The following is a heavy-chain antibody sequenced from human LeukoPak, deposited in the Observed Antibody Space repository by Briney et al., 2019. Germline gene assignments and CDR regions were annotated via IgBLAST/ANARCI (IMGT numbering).Heavy chain of an antibody. Sequence: GGSLRLSCAASGFTFSMFWMSWVRQAPGKGLEWVANIKEDGSEKYYVESVKGRFTISRDNAQNLLYLQMNSLRAEDTAMYYCASHFLGGQGTLVTVSS. D-gene: IGHD3-3*02. V-gene: IGHV3-7*01. CDR1: GFTFSMFW. CDR3: ASHFL. CDR2: IKEDGSEK. J-gene: IGHJ4*02.